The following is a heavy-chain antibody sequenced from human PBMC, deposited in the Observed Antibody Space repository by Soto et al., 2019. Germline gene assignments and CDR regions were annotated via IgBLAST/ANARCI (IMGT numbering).Heavy chain of an antibody. CDR1: GDSISSYY. Sequence: SDSMSLTCSVSGDSISSYYWSWFRQPPGKGLEWIGYIYYSGSTNYNPSFKSRVTISVDTPKNQFSLKLTSVTAADTAVYYCARGVATIGPWGQGTLVTVSS. J-gene: IGHJ5*02. CDR3: ARGVATIGP. V-gene: IGHV4-59*07. D-gene: IGHD5-12*01. CDR2: IYYSGST.